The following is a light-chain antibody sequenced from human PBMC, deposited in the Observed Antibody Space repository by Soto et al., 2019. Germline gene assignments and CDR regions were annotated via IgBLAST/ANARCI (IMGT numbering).Light chain of an antibody. V-gene: IGKV3-11*01. CDR3: QQRSNWST. CDR1: QSVSSY. CDR2: DAS. J-gene: IGKJ4*01. Sequence: EIVLTQSPATLSLSPGERATLSCRASQSVSSYLAWYQQKPGQAPRLLIYDASNRATGIPARFSGSGSGTDFTLTLSSLEPEDFAVYYCQQRSNWSTFGGGTKVEIK.